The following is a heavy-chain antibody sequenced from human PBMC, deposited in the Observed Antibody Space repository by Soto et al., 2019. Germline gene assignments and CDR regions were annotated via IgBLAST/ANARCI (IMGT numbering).Heavy chain of an antibody. J-gene: IGHJ6*02. D-gene: IGHD3-22*01. Sequence: QVQLVQSGAEVKKPGASVKVSCKASGYTFTDYYTHWVRQAPGQGLEWMGIINPSGGTSSYAQKCQGRVTMPSDTSTSTVYMELSSLRSEDTAVYYCARDRLPAVPARITTIVVVTSYGMDVWGQGTTVTVSS. CDR2: INPSGGTS. CDR1: GYTFTDYY. CDR3: ARDRLPAVPARITTIVVVTSYGMDV. V-gene: IGHV1-46*01.